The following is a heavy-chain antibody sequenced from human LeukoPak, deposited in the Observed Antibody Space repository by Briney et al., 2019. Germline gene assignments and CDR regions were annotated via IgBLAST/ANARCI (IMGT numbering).Heavy chain of an antibody. CDR1: GYTFTGYY. CDR2: INPNSGGT. D-gene: IGHD3-10*01. CDR3: ARSYASRDYYYYGMDV. J-gene: IGHJ6*02. Sequence: ASVKVSCKASGYTFTGYYMHWVRQAPGQGLEWMGWINPNSGGTNYAQKFQGRVTMTRDTSISTAYMELSRLRSDDTAVYYCARSYASRDYYYYGMDVWGQGTTVNVSS. V-gene: IGHV1-2*02.